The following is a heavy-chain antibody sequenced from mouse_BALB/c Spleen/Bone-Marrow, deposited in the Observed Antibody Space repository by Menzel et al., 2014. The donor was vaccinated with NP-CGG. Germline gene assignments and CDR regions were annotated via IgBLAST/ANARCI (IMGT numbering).Heavy chain of an antibody. CDR1: GYSFAGYT. Sequence: VQLQQSGPELVKLGASMKISCKASGYSFAGYTMNWVKQSHGKNLEWIGLINPYNGGSSYNQKFKGKATLTVDKSSSTAYMELLSLTSEDSAVYYCAREGYGSSYGFAYWGQGTLVTVSA. CDR2: INPYNGGS. D-gene: IGHD1-1*01. CDR3: AREGYGSSYGFAY. V-gene: IGHV1-18*01. J-gene: IGHJ3*01.